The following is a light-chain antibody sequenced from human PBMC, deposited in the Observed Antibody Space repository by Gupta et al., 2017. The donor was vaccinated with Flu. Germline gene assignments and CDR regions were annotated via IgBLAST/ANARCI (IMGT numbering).Light chain of an antibody. CDR2: EAS. Sequence: GDRVTITCRASQSISTWLAWYQQKPGQAPKLLIFEASTLNSGVPSRIRGSGSGTEFTLTLNKLQPDDFATYYCQQDHTYFDSFGQGTRLEIK. CDR3: QQDHTYFDS. J-gene: IGKJ2*03. CDR1: QSISTW. V-gene: IGKV1-5*03.